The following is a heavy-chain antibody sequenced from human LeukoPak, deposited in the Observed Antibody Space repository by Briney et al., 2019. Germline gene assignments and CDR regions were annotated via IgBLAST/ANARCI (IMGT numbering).Heavy chain of an antibody. CDR3: ARDPNYGSGSYYIGLDYMDV. J-gene: IGHJ6*03. CDR1: GFTFSDYY. Sequence: GGSLRLSCAASGFTFSDYYMSWIRQAPGKGLEWASYISSSGSTIYYADSVKGRFTISRDNAKNSLYLQMNSLRAEDTAVYYCARDPNYGSGSYYIGLDYMDVWGKGTTVTVSS. D-gene: IGHD3-10*01. V-gene: IGHV3-11*04. CDR2: ISSSGSTI.